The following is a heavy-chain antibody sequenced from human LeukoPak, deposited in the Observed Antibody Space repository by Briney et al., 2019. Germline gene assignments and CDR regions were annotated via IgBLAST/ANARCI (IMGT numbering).Heavy chain of an antibody. J-gene: IGHJ4*02. CDR1: GGSISSSSYY. V-gene: IGHV4-39*07. CDR2: IYYSGST. Sequence: SETLSLTCTVSGGSISSSSYYWGWIRQPPGKGLEWIGSIYYSGSTYYNPSLKSRVTISVDTSKNQFSLKLSSVTAADTAVYYCARERGYCSGGSCSPPYYFDYWGQGTLVTVSS. CDR3: ARERGYCSGGSCSPPYYFDY. D-gene: IGHD2-15*01.